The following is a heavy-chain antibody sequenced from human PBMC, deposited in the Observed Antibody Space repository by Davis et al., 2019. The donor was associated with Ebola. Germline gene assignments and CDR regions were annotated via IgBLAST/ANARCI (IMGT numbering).Heavy chain of an antibody. CDR1: GFTFSSYA. CDR3: ARGAITMIVVATPPDY. J-gene: IGHJ4*02. V-gene: IGHV3-30*04. D-gene: IGHD3-22*01. CDR2: ISYDGSNK. Sequence: GESLKISCAASGFTFSSYAMHWVRQAPGKGLEWVAVISYDGSNKYYADSVKGRFTISRDNSKNTLYLQMNSLRAEDTAVYYCARGAITMIVVATPPDYWGQGTLVTVSS.